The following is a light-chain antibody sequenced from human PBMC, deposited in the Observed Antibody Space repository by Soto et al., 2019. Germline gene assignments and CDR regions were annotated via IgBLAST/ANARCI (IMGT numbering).Light chain of an antibody. CDR3: QHYNSYPIT. CDR1: QSIATY. J-gene: IGKJ5*01. CDR2: DAS. Sequence: IQLTQSPSSLSASVGDRVTITCRASQSIATYLTWYQQKPGKAPKLLIYDASSLKSGVPSRFSGSGSGTEFTLTISSLQPDDFATYYCQHYNSYPITFGQGTRLEIK. V-gene: IGKV1-5*01.